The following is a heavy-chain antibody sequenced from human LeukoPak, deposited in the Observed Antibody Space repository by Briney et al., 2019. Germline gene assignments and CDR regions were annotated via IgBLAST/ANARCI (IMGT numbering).Heavy chain of an antibody. CDR3: ARERDIVVVTATGNWFDP. CDR2: IIPIVGIA. V-gene: IGHV1-69*04. J-gene: IGHJ5*02. Sequence: ASVKVTCKASGGTFSSYAISWVRQAPGQGLEWMGRIIPIVGIANYAQKFQGRVTITADKSTSTAYMELSSLRSEDTAVYYCARERDIVVVTATGNWFDPWGQGTLVTVSS. D-gene: IGHD2-21*02. CDR1: GGTFSSYA.